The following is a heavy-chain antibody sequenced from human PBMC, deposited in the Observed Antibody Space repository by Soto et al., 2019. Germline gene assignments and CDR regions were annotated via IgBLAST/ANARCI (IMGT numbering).Heavy chain of an antibody. V-gene: IGHV3-30-3*01. CDR1: GFTFSSYS. D-gene: IGHD3-22*01. CDR3: ARGGRITMIVVVTRAWEY. CDR2: ISYDGSNK. J-gene: IGHJ4*02. Sequence: GGSQRLSCAASGFTFSSYSMHWVRQAPGKGLEWVAVISYDGSNKYYADSVKGRFTISRDNSKSTLYLQMNSLRAGDTAVYYCARGGRITMIVVVTRAWEYWGQGTLVTVSS.